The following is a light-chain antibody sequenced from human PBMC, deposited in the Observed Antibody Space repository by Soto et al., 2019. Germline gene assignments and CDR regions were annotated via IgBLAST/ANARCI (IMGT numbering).Light chain of an antibody. CDR1: QSIGIY. CDR2: AAS. CDR3: QQCYSPPLT. Sequence: DIQMTQSPSSLSASIGDRITITCRASQSIGIYLNWYQQKPGKAPKILVTAASSLHSGVPSRFSGSGSGTDFTLTISNLQSADFAIYYCQQCYSPPLTFGGGTKVEIK. J-gene: IGKJ4*01. V-gene: IGKV1-39*01.